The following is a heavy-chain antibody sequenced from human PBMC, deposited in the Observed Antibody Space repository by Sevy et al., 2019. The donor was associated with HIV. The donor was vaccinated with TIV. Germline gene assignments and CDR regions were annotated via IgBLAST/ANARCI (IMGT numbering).Heavy chain of an antibody. CDR3: ARVHTAMVTSYYGMDV. Sequence: GGSLRLSCAASGFTFSSYSMNWVRQAPGKGLEWVSYISSSSSTIYYADSVKGRFTISRDNAKNSLYLQMNSLRDEDTAVYYCARVHTAMVTSYYGMDVWGQGTTVTVSS. J-gene: IGHJ6*02. CDR2: ISSSSSTI. D-gene: IGHD5-18*01. CDR1: GFTFSSYS. V-gene: IGHV3-48*02.